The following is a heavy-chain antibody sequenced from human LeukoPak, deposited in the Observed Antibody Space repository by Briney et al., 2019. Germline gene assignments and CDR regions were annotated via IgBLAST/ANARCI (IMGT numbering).Heavy chain of an antibody. J-gene: IGHJ4*02. D-gene: IGHD1-26*01. CDR3: ARSPGIVGAESFDY. CDR2: INPGDSDT. Sequence: GESLKISCKGSGYSFTSYWIGWVRQRPGKGLEWMGIINPGDSDTRYSPSFQGQVTISADESLSTAYLHWSSLKASDTAMYCCARSPGIVGAESFDYWGQGTLVTVSS. V-gene: IGHV5-51*01. CDR1: GYSFTSYW.